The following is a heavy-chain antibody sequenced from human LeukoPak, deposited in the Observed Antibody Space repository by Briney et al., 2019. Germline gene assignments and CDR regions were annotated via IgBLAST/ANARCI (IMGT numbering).Heavy chain of an antibody. J-gene: IGHJ4*02. D-gene: IGHD5-12*01. CDR1: GYSISSGYY. Sequence: PSETLSLTCAVSGYSISSGYYWGWIRQPPGKGLEWIGSISHSGSTYYNPSLKSRVTISVDMSKNQFSLKLSSATAADTAVYYCARHGESGYSGYIDYWGQGTLVTVSS. CDR2: ISHSGST. V-gene: IGHV4-38-2*01. CDR3: ARHGESGYSGYIDY.